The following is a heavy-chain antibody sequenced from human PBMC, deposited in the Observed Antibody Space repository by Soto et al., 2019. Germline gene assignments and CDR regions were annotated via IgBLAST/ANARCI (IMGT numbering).Heavy chain of an antibody. CDR2: IYSGGST. D-gene: IGHD6-13*01. V-gene: IGHV3-66*01. CDR3: ARGAAYYYYYMDV. CDR1: GFTFSSYA. Sequence: GGSLRLSCAASGFTFSSYAMSWVRQAPGKGLEWVSVIYSGGSTYYADSVKGRFTISRDNSKNTLYLQMNSLRAEDTAVYYCARGAAYYYYYMDVWGKGTTVTVSS. J-gene: IGHJ6*03.